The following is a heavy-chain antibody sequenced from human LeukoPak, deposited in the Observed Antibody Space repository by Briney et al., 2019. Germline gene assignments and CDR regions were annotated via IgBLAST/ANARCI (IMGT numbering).Heavy chain of an antibody. V-gene: IGHV4-4*07. J-gene: IGHJ5*02. Sequence: SETLSLTCTVSGGSISSYYWSWIRQPAGKGLEWIGRIYTSGSTNYNPSLKSRVTMSVDTSKNQFSLKLSSVTAADTAVYYCAREGQGWLRSNWFDPWGQGTLVTVSS. CDR3: AREGQGWLRSNWFDP. CDR1: GGSISSYY. CDR2: IYTSGST. D-gene: IGHD5-12*01.